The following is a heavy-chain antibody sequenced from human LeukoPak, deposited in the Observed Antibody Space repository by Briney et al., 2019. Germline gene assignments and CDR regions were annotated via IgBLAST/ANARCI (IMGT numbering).Heavy chain of an antibody. V-gene: IGHV3-15*01. CDR1: GFTFSDYY. Sequence: GGSLRLSCAASGFTFSDYYMTWLRQAPGKGLEWVGRIKSKTDGGTTDYAAPVKGRFTTSRDDSKNTLYLQMNSLITEDTAVYYCSTTYYYDSSEGYWGQGTLVTVSS. CDR3: STTYYYDSSEGY. J-gene: IGHJ4*02. CDR2: IKSKTDGGTT. D-gene: IGHD3-22*01.